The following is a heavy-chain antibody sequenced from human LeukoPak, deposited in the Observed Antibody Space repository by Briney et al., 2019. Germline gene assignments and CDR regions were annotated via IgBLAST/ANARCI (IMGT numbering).Heavy chain of an antibody. CDR3: AREGPYSSRPLDY. CDR1: GFTFSSYA. J-gene: IGHJ4*02. CDR2: ISYDGSNK. Sequence: GMSLRLSCAASGFTFSSYAMHWVRQAPGKGLEWVAVISYDGSNKYYADSVKGRFTISRDNSKNTLYLQMNSLRAEDTAVYYCAREGPYSSRPLDYWGQGTLVTVSS. V-gene: IGHV3-30-3*01. D-gene: IGHD6-13*01.